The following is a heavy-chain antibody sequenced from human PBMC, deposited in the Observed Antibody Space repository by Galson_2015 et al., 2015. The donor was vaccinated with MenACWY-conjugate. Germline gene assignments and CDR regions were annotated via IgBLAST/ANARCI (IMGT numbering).Heavy chain of an antibody. CDR3: AKTYCSRTNCREPNWYFDL. CDR2: MSGSGGSR. J-gene: IGHJ2*01. V-gene: IGHV3-23*01. D-gene: IGHD2-2*01. Sequence: SLRLSCAASGFIFSSYAMSWVRQAPGKGLEWVSAMSGSGGSRNYADSVQGRFTISRDNSKNTLYLQMTSLRAEDTAVYYCAKTYCSRTNCREPNWYFDLWGRGTLVTVSS. CDR1: GFIFSSYA.